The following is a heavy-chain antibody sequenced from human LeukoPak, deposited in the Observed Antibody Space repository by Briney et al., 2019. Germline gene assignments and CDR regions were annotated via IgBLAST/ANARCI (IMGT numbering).Heavy chain of an antibody. J-gene: IGHJ3*02. CDR2: INPNSGGT. V-gene: IGHV1-2*02. D-gene: IGHD5-12*01. Sequence: ASVKVSCTASGYTFTGYYMHWVRQAPGQGLEWMGWINPNSGGTNYAQKFQGRVTMTRDTSISTAYMELSRLRSDDTAVYYCARDLPKTGYVGALDIWGQGTMVTVSS. CDR1: GYTFTGYY. CDR3: ARDLPKTGYVGALDI.